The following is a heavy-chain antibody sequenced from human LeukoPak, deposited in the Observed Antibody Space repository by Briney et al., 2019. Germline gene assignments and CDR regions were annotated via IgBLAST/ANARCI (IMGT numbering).Heavy chain of an antibody. CDR2: ISGSGAST. J-gene: IGHJ4*02. CDR3: ANRNYFDSRGYYQYYFDY. CDR1: GFTFSSYA. D-gene: IGHD3-22*01. V-gene: IGHV3-23*01. Sequence: GGSLRLSCAASGFTFSSYAMSWVRQAPGKGLEWVSGISGSGASTYYADSVKGRFTISRDNSKNTLYLQMSSLRAEDTAVYYCANRNYFDSRGYYQYYFDYWGQGTLVTVSS.